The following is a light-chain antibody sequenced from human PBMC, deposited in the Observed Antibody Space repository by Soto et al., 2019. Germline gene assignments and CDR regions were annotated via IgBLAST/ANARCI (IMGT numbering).Light chain of an antibody. V-gene: IGKV1-39*01. Sequence: LTQYPSSLSASVGDRVTITCRASQSISSYLNWYQQKPGKAPKLLIYAASSLQSGVPSRFSGSASWTDFTLTISRLQPEDFATYYCQQSYSTSPITFGQGTRLEIK. CDR3: QQSYSTSPIT. J-gene: IGKJ5*01. CDR2: AAS. CDR1: QSISSY.